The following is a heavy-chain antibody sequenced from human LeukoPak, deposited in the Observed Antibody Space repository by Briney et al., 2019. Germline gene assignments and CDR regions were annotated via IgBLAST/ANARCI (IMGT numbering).Heavy chain of an antibody. D-gene: IGHD6-19*01. V-gene: IGHV5-51*01. Sequence: GESLKISCKGSGYSFSNYWIGWVRQMPGKGLEWVGIIFPGDSDTRYSPSFQGQVTISADKSISTAYLQWSSLKASDTAMYYCARHDDNSSGWYDDYWGQGTQVTVSS. J-gene: IGHJ4*02. CDR1: GYSFSNYW. CDR3: ARHDDNSSGWYDDY. CDR2: IFPGDSDT.